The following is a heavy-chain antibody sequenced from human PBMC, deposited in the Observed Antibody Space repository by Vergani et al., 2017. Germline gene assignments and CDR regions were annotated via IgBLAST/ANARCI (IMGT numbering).Heavy chain of an antibody. V-gene: IGHV4-34*01. CDR1: GGSFSGYY. CDR3: ARGGRQWLGRTYFDY. CDR2: INHSGST. D-gene: IGHD6-19*01. J-gene: IGHJ4*02. Sequence: QVQLQQWGAGLLKPSETLSHTCAVYGGSFSGYYWSWIRQPPGKGLEWIGEINHSGSTNYNPSLKSRVTISVDTSKNQFSLKLSSVTAADTAVYYCARGGRQWLGRTYFDYWGQGTLVTVSS.